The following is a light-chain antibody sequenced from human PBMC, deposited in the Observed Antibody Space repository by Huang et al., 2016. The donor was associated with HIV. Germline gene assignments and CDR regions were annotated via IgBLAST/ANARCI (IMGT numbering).Light chain of an antibody. CDR1: QSINHY. CDR2: GAS. J-gene: IGKJ4*02. CDR3: QQLNSYPLT. V-gene: IGKV1-9*01. Sequence: IQLTQSTSSLSASVGDRSNITCRASQSINHYVTWYQQKPGKSPKFLIYGASTLDTVVPSRFSGSVSGTEFTLTISGLQPEDFATYYCQQLNSYPLTFGGGTKVEIK.